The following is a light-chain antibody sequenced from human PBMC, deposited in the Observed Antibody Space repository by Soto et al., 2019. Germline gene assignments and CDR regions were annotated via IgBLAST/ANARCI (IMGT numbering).Light chain of an antibody. V-gene: IGKV1-5*03. Sequence: DIQMTQSPSTLSASVGDRVTITCRASQSITNWLAWYQQKPGNAPKLLIYKASNLESGVPSRFSGSGSGTEFTLTISSLQPDDFATYYCHQYSSYPYTLGQGTKLEIK. CDR3: HQYSSYPYT. CDR2: KAS. J-gene: IGKJ2*01. CDR1: QSITNW.